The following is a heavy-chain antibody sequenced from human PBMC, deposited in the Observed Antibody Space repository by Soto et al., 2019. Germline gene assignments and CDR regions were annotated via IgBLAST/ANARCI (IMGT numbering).Heavy chain of an antibody. CDR2: IFPGDSDT. D-gene: IGHD5-18*01. J-gene: IGHJ6*02. V-gene: IGHV5-51*01. Sequence: SLKISCKGSGYNFTNYWIGWVRQMPGKGLEWMGIIFPGDSDTRYSPSFEGQVTISADKSISTAYLQWSSLKASDTAIYYCARRRYNYGNYYGMFSWGQGTTVIVSS. CDR1: GYNFTNYW. CDR3: ARRRYNYGNYYGMFS.